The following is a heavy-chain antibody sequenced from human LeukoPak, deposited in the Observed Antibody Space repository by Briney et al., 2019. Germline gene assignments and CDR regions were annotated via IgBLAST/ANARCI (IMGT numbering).Heavy chain of an antibody. Sequence: SETLSLTCTVSGGSISNGDHYWSWIRQPPGKGLEWIGEINHSGSTNYNPSLKSRVTISVDTSKNQFSLKLSSVAAADTAVYYCARGRLYYYGMDVWGQGTTVTVSS. CDR1: GGSISNGDHY. J-gene: IGHJ6*02. D-gene: IGHD6-19*01. CDR3: ARGRLYYYGMDV. V-gene: IGHV4-34*01. CDR2: INHSGST.